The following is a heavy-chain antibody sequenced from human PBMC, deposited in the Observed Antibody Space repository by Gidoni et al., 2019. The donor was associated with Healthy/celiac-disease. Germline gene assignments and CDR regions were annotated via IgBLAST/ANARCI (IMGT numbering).Heavy chain of an antibody. Sequence: QVQLVQSGAEVKKPGASVKVSCKASGYTFTSYANNWVRQATGQVLEWMGWMNPNSGNTGDAQKFQGRVTMTRNTSISTAYRERSSLRSEDTAVYYCARGRERVSRRLYGMDVWGQGTTVTVSS. D-gene: IGHD6-25*01. V-gene: IGHV1-8*01. CDR1: GYTFTSYA. J-gene: IGHJ6*02. CDR3: ARGRERVSRRLYGMDV. CDR2: MNPNSGNT.